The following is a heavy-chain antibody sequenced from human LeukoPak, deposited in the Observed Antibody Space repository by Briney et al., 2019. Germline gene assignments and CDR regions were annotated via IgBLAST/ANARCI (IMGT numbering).Heavy chain of an antibody. J-gene: IGHJ4*02. D-gene: IGHD4-11*01. CDR2: ISSSSSTI. V-gene: IGHV3-48*04. CDR1: GFTFSSYS. CDR3: ARDELTTDLDY. Sequence: GSLRLSCAASGFTFSSYSMNWVRQAPGKGLEWVSYISSSSSTIYYADSVKGRFTISRDNAKNSLYLQMNSLRAEDTAVYYCARDELTTDLDYWGQGTLVTVSS.